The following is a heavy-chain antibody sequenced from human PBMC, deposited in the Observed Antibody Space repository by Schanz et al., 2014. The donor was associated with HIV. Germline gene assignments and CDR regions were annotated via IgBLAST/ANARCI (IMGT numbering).Heavy chain of an antibody. V-gene: IGHV3-30*18. CDR1: GFTFSHYI. D-gene: IGHD3-3*01. Sequence: QAHLEESGGGVVQPGRSLALSCAASGFTFSHYIMFWVRQAPGKGLEWVAIISSDGKNKYHAESVEGRFTISRDNSRNAVYVQRNSLRAEETGVYYGAKTRLRFLDWADANGGMDVWGLGAAVTVSS. CDR2: ISSDGKNK. J-gene: IGHJ6*02. CDR3: AKTRLRFLDWADANGGMDV.